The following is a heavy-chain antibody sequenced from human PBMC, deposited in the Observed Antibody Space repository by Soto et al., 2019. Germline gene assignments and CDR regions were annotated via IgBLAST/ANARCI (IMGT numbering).Heavy chain of an antibody. V-gene: IGHV3-21*01. CDR3: AREICGSATCYLDY. D-gene: IGHD2-2*01. Sequence: EVQLVESGGGLVKPGGSLRLSCVASGLTFSSDSMNWVRQAPGKGLEWVSSIITSRGFIYYADSVKGRFTISRDNAKNSLYLQMNSLRAEDTAVYCCAREICGSATCYLDYWGQGTLVTVSS. J-gene: IGHJ4*02. CDR1: GLTFSSDS. CDR2: IITSRGFI.